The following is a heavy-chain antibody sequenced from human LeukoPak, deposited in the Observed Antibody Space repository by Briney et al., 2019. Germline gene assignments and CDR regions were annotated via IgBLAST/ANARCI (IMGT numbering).Heavy chain of an antibody. V-gene: IGHV3-7*04. CDR3: TRAAIAASFDF. D-gene: IGHD6-13*01. CDR2: ITSDGSEK. CDR1: GFTFSSFW. J-gene: IGHJ4*02. Sequence: GGSLTLSCAASGFTFSSFWMTWVRQAPGKGLEWVAYITSDGSEKNYVDSGKGRFTISRDNAKNSLSLQMNSLRAEDTAVYFCTRAAIAASFDFWGQGTLVTVSS.